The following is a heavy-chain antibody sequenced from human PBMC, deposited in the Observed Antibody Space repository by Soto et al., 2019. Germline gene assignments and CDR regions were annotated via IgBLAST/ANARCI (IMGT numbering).Heavy chain of an antibody. CDR2: ISASGGNT. CDR1: AFTFSSYG. Sequence: EVQLLESGGDLVQPGGSLRLSCAASAFTFSSYGMNWVRKAPGKGLEWVSAISASGGNTYYADSVKGRFTISRDNSKNILYLQMTSLRVEDTALYYCAKETGHRGADDYWGQGNLVTVSS. J-gene: IGHJ4*02. D-gene: IGHD1-26*01. CDR3: AKETGHRGADDY. V-gene: IGHV3-23*01.